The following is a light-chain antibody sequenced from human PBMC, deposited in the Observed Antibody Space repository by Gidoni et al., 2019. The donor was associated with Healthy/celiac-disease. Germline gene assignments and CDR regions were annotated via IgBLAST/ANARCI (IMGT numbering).Light chain of an antibody. V-gene: IGKV3-15*01. CDR1: QSVSSN. CDR2: GAS. CDR3: QQYNNWPPS. Sequence: EIVMKQSPATLSVSPGERATLSCRASQSVSSNLALYQQTPGQAPSLLIYGASTRATGIPARFSGSGSGTEFTLTISSLQSEDFAVYYCQQYNNWPPSFGQGTKVEIK. J-gene: IGKJ1*01.